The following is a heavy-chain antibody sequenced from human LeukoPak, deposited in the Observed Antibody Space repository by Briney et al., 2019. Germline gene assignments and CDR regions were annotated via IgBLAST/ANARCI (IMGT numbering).Heavy chain of an antibody. CDR3: AREHHYYGSGDLVGY. D-gene: IGHD3-10*01. V-gene: IGHV3-11*04. CDR2: ISSSGNTI. J-gene: IGHJ4*02. Sequence: PGGSLRLSCAASGFTFSDYYMSWIRQAPGKGLEWVSYISSSGNTIYYADSVKGRFTISRDNAKNSLYLQMNSLRAEDTAVYYCAREHHYYGSGDLVGYWGQGTLVTVSS. CDR1: GFTFSDYY.